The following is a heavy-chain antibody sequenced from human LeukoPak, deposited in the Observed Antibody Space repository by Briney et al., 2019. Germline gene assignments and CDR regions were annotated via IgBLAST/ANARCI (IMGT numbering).Heavy chain of an antibody. D-gene: IGHD2-21*01. CDR1: GFTFSSYG. CDR2: IWYGGSNK. J-gene: IGHJ3*02. V-gene: IGHV3-30*02. CDR3: AKESCGGDCYVGAFDI. Sequence: GGSLRLSCAASGFTFSSYGMHWVRQAPGKGLEWVAVIWYGGSNKYYADSVKGRFTISRDNSKNTLYLQMNSLRAEDTAVYYCAKESCGGDCYVGAFDIWGQGTMVTVSS.